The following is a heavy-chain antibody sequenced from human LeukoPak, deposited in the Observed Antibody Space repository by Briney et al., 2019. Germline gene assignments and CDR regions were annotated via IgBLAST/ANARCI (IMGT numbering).Heavy chain of an antibody. Sequence: SETLSLTCTVSGGSISSSSYYWGWIRQPPGKGLEWIGSIYYSGSTYYNPSLKSRVTISVDTSKNQFSLKLSSVTAADTAVYYCARDFQIFGVVRHLDYWGQGTLVTVSS. V-gene: IGHV4-39*02. CDR1: GGSISSSSYY. D-gene: IGHD3-3*01. CDR2: IYYSGST. CDR3: ARDFQIFGVVRHLDY. J-gene: IGHJ4*02.